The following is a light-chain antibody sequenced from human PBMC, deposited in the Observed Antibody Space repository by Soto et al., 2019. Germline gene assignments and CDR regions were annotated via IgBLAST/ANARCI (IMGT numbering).Light chain of an antibody. Sequence: DIQIPQSPSSLSASVGASVTIICRASPTISNYLNWYQQKPGKAPKVLIYGATRLQSGVPSRFSGSGVGTDFTLTISSLQPEGFATYYCQQSYSSPFTFGPGTKVDIK. CDR3: QQSYSSPFT. CDR1: PTISNY. CDR2: GAT. J-gene: IGKJ3*01. V-gene: IGKV1-39*01.